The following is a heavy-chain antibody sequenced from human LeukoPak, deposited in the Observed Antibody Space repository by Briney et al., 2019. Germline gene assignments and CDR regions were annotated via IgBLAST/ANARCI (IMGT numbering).Heavy chain of an antibody. J-gene: IGHJ4*02. Sequence: SVKVSCKASGGTFSSYAMSWVRQAPGQGLEWMGRIIPIFGTANYAQKFQGRVTITTDESTSTAYMELSSLRSEDTAVYYCARGVENDYGDYAPYWGQGTLVTVSS. CDR3: ARGVENDYGDYAPY. V-gene: IGHV1-69*05. CDR1: GGTFSSYA. CDR2: IIPIFGTA. D-gene: IGHD4-17*01.